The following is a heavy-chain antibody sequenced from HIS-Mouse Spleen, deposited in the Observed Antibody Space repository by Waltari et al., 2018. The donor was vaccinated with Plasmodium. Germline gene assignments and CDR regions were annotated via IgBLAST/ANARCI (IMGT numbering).Heavy chain of an antibody. D-gene: IGHD6-13*01. J-gene: IGHJ2*01. CDR1: GFTFSSYW. CDR2: IKQDGSEK. Sequence: EVQLVESGGGLVQPGGSLRLSCAASGFTFSSYWMSWVRQAPGKGVEGVGNIKQDGSEKYYVDSVKGRFTISRDNAKNSLYLQMNSLRAEDTAVYYCASSWYWYFDLWGRGTLVTVSS. CDR3: ASSWYWYFDL. V-gene: IGHV3-7*01.